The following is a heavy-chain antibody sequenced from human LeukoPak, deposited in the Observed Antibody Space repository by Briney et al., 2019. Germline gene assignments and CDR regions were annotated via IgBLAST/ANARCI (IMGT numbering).Heavy chain of an antibody. CDR2: MNPNSGNT. CDR3: ARLRRAVAGIYYYYYMDV. V-gene: IGHV1-8*01. CDR1: GYTSTSYD. D-gene: IGHD6-19*01. J-gene: IGHJ6*03. Sequence: ASVKVSCKASGYTSTSYDINWVRQATGQGLEWMGWMNPNSGNTGYAQKFQGRVTMTRNTSISTAYMELSSLRSEDTAVYYCARLRRAVAGIYYYYYMDVWGKGTTVTVSS.